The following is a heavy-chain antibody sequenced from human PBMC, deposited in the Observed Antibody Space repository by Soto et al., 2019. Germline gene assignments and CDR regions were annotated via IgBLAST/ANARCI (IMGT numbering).Heavy chain of an antibody. CDR3: ARSGDYYGMDV. CDR1: GGSISSSSYY. V-gene: IGHV4-39*01. D-gene: IGHD2-8*02. J-gene: IGHJ6*02. Sequence: SETLSLTCTVSGGSISSSSYYWGCIRQPPGKGLEWIGSIYYSGSTYYNPSLKSRVTISVDTSKNQFSLKLSSVTAADTAVYYCARSGDYYGMDVWGQGTTVTVS. CDR2: IYYSGST.